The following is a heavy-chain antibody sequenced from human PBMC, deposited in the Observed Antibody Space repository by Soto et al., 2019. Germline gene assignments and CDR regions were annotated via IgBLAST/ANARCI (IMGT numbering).Heavy chain of an antibody. CDR3: AKGGRQWLVTSDFNY. CDR1: LFTFSDYA. Sequence: PVWSLRLSCTASLFTFSDYAMHWVRQYPVKGLEWVAVVSHDGRNTHYADSVKGRFTISRDSSKNTVSLEMTSLRAEDTAVYYCAKGGRQWLVTSDFNYWGQGALVTVSS. CDR2: VSHDGRNT. D-gene: IGHD6-19*01. J-gene: IGHJ4*02. V-gene: IGHV3-30*18.